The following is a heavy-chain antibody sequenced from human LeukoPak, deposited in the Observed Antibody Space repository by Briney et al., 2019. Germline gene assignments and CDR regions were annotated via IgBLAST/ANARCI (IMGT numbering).Heavy chain of an antibody. Sequence: ASVKVSCKASGGTFSSYTISWVRQAPGQGLEWMGRIIPILGIANYAQKFQGRVTITADKFTSTAYMELSSLRSEDTAVYYCARVAEPGLFDYWGQGTLVTVSS. J-gene: IGHJ4*02. CDR1: GGTFSSYT. CDR3: ARVAEPGLFDY. D-gene: IGHD1-14*01. V-gene: IGHV1-69*02. CDR2: IIPILGIA.